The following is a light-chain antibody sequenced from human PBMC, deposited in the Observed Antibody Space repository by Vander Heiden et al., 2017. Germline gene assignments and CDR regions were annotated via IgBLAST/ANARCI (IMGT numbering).Light chain of an antibody. Sequence: QSVLTQPPSVSGAPGQRVTISCTGSRPNIGAGYDVHWYQQLPGTAPKLLIYGNSNRRSGVPDRFSGSKSGTSASLAITGLQAEDEADYYCQSYDSSLSGPVVFGGGTKLTVL. J-gene: IGLJ2*01. CDR1: RPNIGAGYD. CDR3: QSYDSSLSGPVV. CDR2: GNS. V-gene: IGLV1-40*01.